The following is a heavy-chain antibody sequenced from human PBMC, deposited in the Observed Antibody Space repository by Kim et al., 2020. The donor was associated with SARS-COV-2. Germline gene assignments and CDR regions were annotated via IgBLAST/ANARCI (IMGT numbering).Heavy chain of an antibody. Sequence: GGSLRLSCAASGFTFSNFAMIWVRQAPGKGLEWVSIINNSGGTIFYADSVKGRFTISRDNSKNTLYLQMNSLRAEDTAVYYCAKNGRSSSDYWGQGTLVTVSS. CDR2: INNSGGTI. J-gene: IGHJ4*02. V-gene: IGHV3-23*01. CDR3: AKNGRSSSDY. D-gene: IGHD2-15*01. CDR1: GFTFSNFA.